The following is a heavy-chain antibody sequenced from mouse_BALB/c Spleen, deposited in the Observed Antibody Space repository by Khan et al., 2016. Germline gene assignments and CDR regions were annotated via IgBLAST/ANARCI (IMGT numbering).Heavy chain of an antibody. CDR2: IDPANGNS. Sequence: VQLKQSGAELVKPGASVKLSCTVSGFTIKDTYMYWVKQRPEPALERIGRIDPANGNSKYDPYFLGKATITADTSSNTAYFQLSSRTSEDTAVYYWARDDYGSRGYCEVWGAGNTVTVSS. CDR1: GFTIKDTY. CDR3: ARDDYGSRGYCEV. D-gene: IGHD1-1*01. J-gene: IGHJ1*01. V-gene: IGHV14-3*02.